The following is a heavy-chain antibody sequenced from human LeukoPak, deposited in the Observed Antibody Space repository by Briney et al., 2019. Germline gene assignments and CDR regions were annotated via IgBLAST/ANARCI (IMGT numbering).Heavy chain of an antibody. CDR3: VKDSSRDYYFDC. CDR2: IYSGGST. CDR1: GFTVSSNY. Sequence: PGGSLRLSCAASGFTVSSNYMSWVRQAPGKGLEWVSVIYSGGSTYYADSVKGRFTISRDNSKNTLYLQINSLRPEDTAVYYCVKDSSRDYYFDCWGQGTLVTVSS. D-gene: IGHD5-24*01. J-gene: IGHJ4*02. V-gene: IGHV3-66*01.